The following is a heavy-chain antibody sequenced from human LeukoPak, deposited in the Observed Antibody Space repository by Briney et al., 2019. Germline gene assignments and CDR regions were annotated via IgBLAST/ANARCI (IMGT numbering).Heavy chain of an antibody. CDR3: AKEYSSGWYYYYGMDV. V-gene: IGHV3-7*05. CDR2: IKQDGTEK. J-gene: IGHJ6*02. CDR1: GFTFSKYW. D-gene: IGHD6-19*01. Sequence: GGSLRLSCATSGFTFSKYWMSWVRQAPGKGLEWVANIKQDGTEKYYVDSVKGRFTISRDNAKNSLHLQMNSLRAEDTAVYYCAKEYSSGWYYYYGMDVWGQGTTVTVSS.